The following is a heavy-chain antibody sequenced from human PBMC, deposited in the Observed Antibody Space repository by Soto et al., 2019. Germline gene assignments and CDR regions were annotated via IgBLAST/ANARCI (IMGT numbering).Heavy chain of an antibody. CDR2: IHYSGST. D-gene: IGHD6-13*01. Sequence: SETLSLTCTVSAGSISGYYWSWIRQPPGKELELIAYIHYSGSTYYNPSLKSRVTISIDTSKNQFSLKLSSVNAADTAVYYCAKVGRIAAAGTWFDPWGQGTLVTVSS. J-gene: IGHJ5*02. CDR3: AKVGRIAAAGTWFDP. CDR1: AGSISGYY. V-gene: IGHV4-59*01.